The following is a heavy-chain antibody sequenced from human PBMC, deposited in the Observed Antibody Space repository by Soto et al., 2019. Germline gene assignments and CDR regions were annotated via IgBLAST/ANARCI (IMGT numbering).Heavy chain of an antibody. CDR3: ARVRGEWLDEFDY. J-gene: IGHJ4*02. D-gene: IGHD6-19*01. Sequence: SETLSLTCTVSGGSISSYYWSWIRQPPGKGLEWIGYIYYSGSTNYNPSLKSRVTISVDTSKNQFSLKLSSVTAADTAVYYCARVRGEWLDEFDYWGQGTLVTV. V-gene: IGHV4-59*01. CDR2: IYYSGST. CDR1: GGSISSYY.